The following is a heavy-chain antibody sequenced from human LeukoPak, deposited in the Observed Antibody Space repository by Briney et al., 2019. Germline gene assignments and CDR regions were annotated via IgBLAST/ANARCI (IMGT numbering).Heavy chain of an antibody. D-gene: IGHD2-2*01. CDR2: IKQDGSEK. CDR3: AREEDIVVVPAAMHY. V-gene: IGHV3-7*03. J-gene: IGHJ4*02. CDR1: GFTFSSYW. Sequence: GGSLRLSCAASGFTFSSYWMGWVRQAPGKGLEWVANIKQDGSEKYYVDSVKGRFTISRDNAKNSLYLQMNSLRAEDTAVYYCAREEDIVVVPAAMHYWGQGTLVTVSS.